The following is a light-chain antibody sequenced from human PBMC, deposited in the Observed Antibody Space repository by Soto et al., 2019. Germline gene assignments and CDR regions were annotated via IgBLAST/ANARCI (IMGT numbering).Light chain of an antibody. CDR2: KAS. CDR3: QQYNTFPFT. Sequence: DIQMTQSPSTLSASVGDRVAITCRATQSISNWLAWYQQKPGKAPNLLIYKASSLESGVPSRFSGSGSGTEFTLTISSLQPDDFATYYCQQYNTFPFTFGQGNKLEIK. V-gene: IGKV1-5*03. J-gene: IGKJ2*01. CDR1: QSISNW.